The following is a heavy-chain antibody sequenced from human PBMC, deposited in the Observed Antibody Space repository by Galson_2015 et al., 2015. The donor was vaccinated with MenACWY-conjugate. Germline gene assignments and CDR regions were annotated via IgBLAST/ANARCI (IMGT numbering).Heavy chain of an antibody. CDR1: GYSFTSYW. CDR3: ARHPYSGYDYPHFDY. CDR2: IDPSDSYT. V-gene: IGHV5-10-1*01. J-gene: IGHJ4*02. D-gene: IGHD5-12*01. Sequence: QSGAEVKKPGESLRISCKGSGYSFTSYWISWVRQMPGRGLEWMGRIDPSDSYTNYSPSFQGHVTISADKSISTAYLQWSSLKASDTAMYYCARHPYSGYDYPHFDYWGQGTLVTVSS.